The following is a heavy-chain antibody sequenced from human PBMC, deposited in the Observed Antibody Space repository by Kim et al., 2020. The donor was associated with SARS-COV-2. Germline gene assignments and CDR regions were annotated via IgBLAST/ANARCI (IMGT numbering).Heavy chain of an antibody. D-gene: IGHD3-16*01. CDR2: GNR. V-gene: IGHV1-18*01. CDR3: ARGDGAFDI. J-gene: IGHJ3*02. Sequence: GNRNDAQKLQGRVTMTTDTSTSTAYMELRSLTSDDTAVYYCARGDGAFDIWGQGTMVTVSS.